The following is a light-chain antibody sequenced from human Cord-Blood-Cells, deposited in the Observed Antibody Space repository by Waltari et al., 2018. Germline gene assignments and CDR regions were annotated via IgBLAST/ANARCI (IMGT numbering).Light chain of an antibody. CDR1: QSISSY. J-gene: IGKJ4*01. CDR3: QQSYSTPPT. Sequence: DIQMTQSPSSLSASVGDRVTITCRASQSISSYLNWYQQKPGKAPKLLSYAASSLQSGVPARFSGSGSWTDFTLTSSSLQPEACSTYYCQQSYSTPPTFGGGTKVEIK. V-gene: IGKV1-39*01. CDR2: AAS.